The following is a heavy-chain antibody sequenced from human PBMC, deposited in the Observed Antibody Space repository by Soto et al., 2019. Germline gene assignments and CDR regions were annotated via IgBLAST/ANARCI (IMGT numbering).Heavy chain of an antibody. CDR3: ARHPARLLYYDFWSGYAQTPYYYYMDV. Sequence: SETLSLTCTVSGGSISSSSYYWGWIRQPPGKGLEWIGSIYYSGSTYYNPSLKSRVTISVDTSKNQFSLKLSSVTAADTAVYYCARHPARLLYYDFWSGYAQTPYYYYMDVWGKGTTVTVSS. D-gene: IGHD3-3*01. J-gene: IGHJ6*03. CDR2: IYYSGST. CDR1: GGSISSSSYY. V-gene: IGHV4-39*01.